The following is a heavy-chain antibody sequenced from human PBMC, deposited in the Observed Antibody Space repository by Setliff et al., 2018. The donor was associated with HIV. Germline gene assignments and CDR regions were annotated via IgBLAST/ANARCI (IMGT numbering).Heavy chain of an antibody. V-gene: IGHV4-34*01. Sequence: PSETLSLTCTVSGGSITRSYWRWIRQPPGKGLEWIGEIHHSGSTNCNPSLKSRITISVDTSKSQVSLKLNSVTVADTAVYYCARGARLLAGYANRWDYYYMRVWGKGTTVTVSS. CDR1: GGSITRSY. D-gene: IGHD2-2*01. CDR3: ARGARLLAGYANRWDYYYMRV. CDR2: IHHSGST. J-gene: IGHJ6*03.